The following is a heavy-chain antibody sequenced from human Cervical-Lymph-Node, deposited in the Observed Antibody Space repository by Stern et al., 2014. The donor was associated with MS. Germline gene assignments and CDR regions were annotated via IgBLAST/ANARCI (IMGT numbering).Heavy chain of an antibody. CDR1: SGSISSGGYY. D-gene: IGHD3-10*01. V-gene: IGHV4-31*01. CDR2: IYYNGNT. Sequence: VQLEESGPGLVKPSQTLSLTCTVSSGSISSGGYYWNWIRQPPGEGLVWIGSIYYNGNTFYSPSLKSQVSLSIDTSEQQFALNLNSVTAAGTAVFYCAGSYELRSGSYYGPTDYWGQGTLVTVSS. J-gene: IGHJ4*02. CDR3: AGSYELRSGSYYGPTDY.